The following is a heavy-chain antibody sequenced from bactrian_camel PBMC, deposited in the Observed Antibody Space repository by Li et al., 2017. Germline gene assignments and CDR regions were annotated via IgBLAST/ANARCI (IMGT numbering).Heavy chain of an antibody. CDR3: AAVNHFAPSHCGY. Sequence: HVQLVESGGGSVDAGGSLRLSCAASGYSSTVNCMGWYRQAPGRECELVSTISEDGDTYYADSVKGRFTISQNTAKNTLYLQMNSLEPEDTAMYYCAAVNHFAPSHCGYWGQGTQVTVS. V-gene: IGHV3S53*01. CDR1: GYSSTVNC. J-gene: IGHJ6*01. CDR2: ISEDGDT.